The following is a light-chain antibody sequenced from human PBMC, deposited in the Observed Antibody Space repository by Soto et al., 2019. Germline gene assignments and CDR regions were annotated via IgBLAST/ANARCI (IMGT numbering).Light chain of an antibody. V-gene: IGKV3-11*01. CDR1: QSVSSY. J-gene: IGKJ2*01. CDR2: GAS. Sequence: EIVLTQSPATLSLSPGERATLSCRASQSVSSYLAWYQQKPGQAPRLLIFGASNRATGIPARFSGSGSGTDFTLTISSLEPEDFAVYYCQHRGKWPRTFGQGTKLELK. CDR3: QHRGKWPRT.